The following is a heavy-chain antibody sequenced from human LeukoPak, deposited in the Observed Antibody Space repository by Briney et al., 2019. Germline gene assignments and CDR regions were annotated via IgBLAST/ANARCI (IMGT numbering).Heavy chain of an antibody. J-gene: IGHJ6*03. V-gene: IGHV1-46*01. CDR1: GYTFTSYD. CDR2: INRSGGST. CDR3: AREASGTRGYYYYMDV. D-gene: IGHD1-1*01. Sequence: ASVKVSCKASGYTFTSYDMHWVRQAPGQGLEGVGIINRSGGSTSYGHNFQGRVTMTRDTSTSTVYMELSSLRPEDTAVYYCAREASGTRGYYYYMDVSGTGTTVTVPS.